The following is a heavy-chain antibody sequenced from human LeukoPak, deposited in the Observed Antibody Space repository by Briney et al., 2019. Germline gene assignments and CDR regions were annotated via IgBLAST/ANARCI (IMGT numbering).Heavy chain of an antibody. V-gene: IGHV1-2*04. Sequence: GASVKVSCKASGYTFTGYYMHWVRQAPGQGLEWMGWINPNSGGTNYAQKFQGWVTMTRDTSISTAYMELSRLRSDDTAVYYCARELMITLGGVIVPRPSDAFDIWGQGTMVTVSS. CDR1: GYTFTGYY. J-gene: IGHJ3*02. D-gene: IGHD3-16*02. CDR3: ARELMITLGGVIVPRPSDAFDI. CDR2: INPNSGGT.